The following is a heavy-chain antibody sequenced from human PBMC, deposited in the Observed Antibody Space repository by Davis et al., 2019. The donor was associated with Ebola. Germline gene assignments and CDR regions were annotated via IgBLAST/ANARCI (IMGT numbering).Heavy chain of an antibody. CDR2: IYPGDSDT. D-gene: IGHD5-18*01. Sequence: GESLKISCKGSGYSFTSYWIGWVRQMPGKGLEWMGIIYPGDSDTRYSPSFQGQVTISADKSISTAYLQWSSLKASDTAMYYCARQDTAIYYYYYGMDVWGQGTTVTVSS. CDR3: ARQDTAIYYYYYGMDV. CDR1: GYSFTSYW. J-gene: IGHJ6*02. V-gene: IGHV5-51*01.